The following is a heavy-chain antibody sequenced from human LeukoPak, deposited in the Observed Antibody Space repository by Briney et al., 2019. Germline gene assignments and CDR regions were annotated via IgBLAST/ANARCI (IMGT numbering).Heavy chain of an antibody. J-gene: IGHJ4*02. D-gene: IGHD3-10*01. CDR3: ARWRVRGVKAPFDY. Sequence: SETLSLTCAVYGGSFSGYYWSWIRQPSGKGLEWIGEINHSGSTNYNPSLKSRVTISVDTFKNQFSLKLSSVTAADTAVYYCARWRVRGVKAPFDYWGQGTLVTVSS. CDR2: INHSGST. CDR1: GGSFSGYY. V-gene: IGHV4-34*01.